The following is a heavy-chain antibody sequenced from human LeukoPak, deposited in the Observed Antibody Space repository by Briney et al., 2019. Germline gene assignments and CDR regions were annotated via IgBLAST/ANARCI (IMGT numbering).Heavy chain of an antibody. CDR3: ARGTSSGWYSPVDY. CDR2: ISYDGSNK. D-gene: IGHD6-19*01. Sequence: GGSLRLSCAASGFTFSSYSMNWVRQAPGKGLEWVAVISYDGSNKYYADSVKGRFTISRDNSKNTLYLQMNSLRAEDTAVYYCARGTSSGWYSPVDYWGQGTLVTVSS. J-gene: IGHJ4*02. CDR1: GFTFSSYS. V-gene: IGHV3-30*03.